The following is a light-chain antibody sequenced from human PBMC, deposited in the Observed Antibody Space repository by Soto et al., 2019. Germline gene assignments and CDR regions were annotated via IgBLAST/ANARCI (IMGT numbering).Light chain of an antibody. CDR2: GAS. CDR1: QSVSTN. CDR3: QQYNNWPSWT. J-gene: IGKJ1*01. Sequence: EIVMTQSPDTLSVSPGERATLSCRASQSVSTNLAWYQHKPGQAPRLLISGASTRATGIPARFSGSGSGTEFTLTISSLQSEDFAVYYCQQYNNWPSWTFGQGTKVDIK. V-gene: IGKV3-15*01.